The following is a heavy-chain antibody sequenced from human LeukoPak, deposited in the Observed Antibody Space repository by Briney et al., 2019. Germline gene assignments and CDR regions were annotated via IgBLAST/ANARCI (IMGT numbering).Heavy chain of an antibody. Sequence: ASVKVSCKASGYTFTSYYMHWVRQAPGQGLEWMGIINPSGGSTSYAQKFQGRVTMTRDTSTSTVYMELSSLRSEDTAVYYCARDTLAYCGGDCSGDDYWGQGTLVTVSS. CDR1: GYTFTSYY. J-gene: IGHJ4*02. D-gene: IGHD2-21*02. V-gene: IGHV1-46*01. CDR3: ARDTLAYCGGDCSGDDY. CDR2: INPSGGST.